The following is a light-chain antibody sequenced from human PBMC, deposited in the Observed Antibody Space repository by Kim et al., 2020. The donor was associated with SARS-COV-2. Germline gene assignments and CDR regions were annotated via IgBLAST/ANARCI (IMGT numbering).Light chain of an antibody. J-gene: IGKJ1*01. V-gene: IGKV3-20*01. CDR3: QQYGSSSWT. CDR1: QRVSSGY. CDR2: GAS. Sequence: SPGERATLSCSASQRVSSGYLAWYQQKPGQAPRVLISGASSRATGIPDRFIGIGSVTDFTLTISRLEPVDFAVYYCQQYGSSSWTFCQGTKVDIK.